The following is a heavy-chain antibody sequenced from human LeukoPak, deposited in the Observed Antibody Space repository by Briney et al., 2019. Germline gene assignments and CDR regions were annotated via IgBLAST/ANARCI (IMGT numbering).Heavy chain of an antibody. V-gene: IGHV1-69*05. CDR3: ARDSPRITGARSFDY. CDR2: IIPIFGTA. D-gene: IGHD1-20*01. J-gene: IGHJ4*02. Sequence: SVKVSCKASGGTFISYAISWVRQAPGQGLEWMGGIIPIFGTANYAQKFQGRVTITTDESTSTAYMELSSLRSEDTAVYYCARDSPRITGARSFDYWRQGTLVTVSS. CDR1: GGTFISYA.